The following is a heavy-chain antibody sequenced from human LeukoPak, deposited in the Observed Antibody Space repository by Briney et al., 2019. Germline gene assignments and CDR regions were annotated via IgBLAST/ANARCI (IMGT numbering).Heavy chain of an antibody. V-gene: IGHV3-7*01. J-gene: IGHJ4*02. CDR3: SRGPDYGGNSGYFDY. D-gene: IGHD4-23*01. CDR2: IKQDGSEK. CDR1: GFTFSSYW. Sequence: PGGSLRLSCAASGFTFSSYWMSWVRQAPGKGLEWVANIKQDGSEKYYVDSVKGRFTISRDNAKNSLYLQMNSLRAEDTAVYYCSRGPDYGGNSGYFDYWGQGTLVTVSS.